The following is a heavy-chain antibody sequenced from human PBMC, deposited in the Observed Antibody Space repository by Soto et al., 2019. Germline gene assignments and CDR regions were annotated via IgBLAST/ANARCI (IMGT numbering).Heavy chain of an antibody. CDR2: ISTGSNTI. CDR3: SRDVDYYDSSGYQDA. J-gene: IGHJ5*02. D-gene: IGHD3-22*01. V-gene: IGHV3-48*03. Sequence: EAQLVESGGGLVQPGGSLRLSCAASGFTFSRYEMNWVRQAPGKGLEWVSDISTGSNTIHYADSVKGRFTISRDNAKNSLYLQMDSLRAEDTAVYYCSRDVDYYDSSGYQDAWGQGTLVTVSS. CDR1: GFTFSRYE.